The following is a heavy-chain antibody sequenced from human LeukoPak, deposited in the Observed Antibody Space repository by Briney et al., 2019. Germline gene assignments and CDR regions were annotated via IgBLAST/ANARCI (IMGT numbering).Heavy chain of an antibody. CDR1: GDSIGSYY. D-gene: IGHD2-15*01. Sequence: PSETLSLTCSVSGDSIGSYYWSWIRQPPGKGLEWIGYIVYSGSTNYNPSLKSRVTISVDTSKNQFSLKLSSVTAADTAVYYCARLSSSGGLFDYWGQGTLVTVSS. CDR3: ARLSSSGGLFDY. CDR2: IVYSGST. J-gene: IGHJ4*02. V-gene: IGHV4-59*08.